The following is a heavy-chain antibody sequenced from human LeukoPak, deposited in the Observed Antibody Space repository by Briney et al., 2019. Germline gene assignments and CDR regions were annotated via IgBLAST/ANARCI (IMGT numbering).Heavy chain of an antibody. D-gene: IGHD3-3*01. CDR1: GFTFDDYA. V-gene: IGHV3-9*01. CDR2: ISWNSGSI. J-gene: IGHJ3*02. CDR3: ANVYDFWSGSTDAAFDI. Sequence: GGSLRLSCAASGFTFDDYAMHWVRQAPGKGLEWVSGISWNSGSISYADSVKGRFTISRDNAKNSLYLQMNSLRAEDTALYYCANVYDFWSGSTDAAFDIWGQGTMVTVSS.